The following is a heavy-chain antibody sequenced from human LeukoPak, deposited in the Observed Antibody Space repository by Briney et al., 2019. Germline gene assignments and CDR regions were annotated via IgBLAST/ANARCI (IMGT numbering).Heavy chain of an antibody. CDR2: NYYSGST. V-gene: IGHV4-59*08. CDR1: GGSISSYY. J-gene: IGHJ4*02. D-gene: IGHD1-26*01. Sequence: PSETLSLTCTVSGGSISSYYWSWIRQPPGKGLEWIGYNYYSGSTNYNPSLKSRVTISVDTSKNQFSLKLSSVTAADTAVYYCAGSGSYFIFDYWGQGTLVTVSS. CDR3: AGSGSYFIFDY.